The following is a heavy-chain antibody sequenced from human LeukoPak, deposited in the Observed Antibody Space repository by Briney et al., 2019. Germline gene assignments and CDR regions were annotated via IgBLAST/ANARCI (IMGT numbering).Heavy chain of an antibody. CDR3: ANGEVGAPFDI. CDR2: ISYDGSNK. J-gene: IGHJ3*02. D-gene: IGHD1-26*01. CDR1: GFTFSSYA. Sequence: GGSLRLSCAASGFTFSSYAMHWVRQAPGKGLEWVALISYDGSNKYYADSVKGRFTISRDNFKNTLYLQMNSLRAEDTAMYYCANGEVGAPFDIWGQGTMVTVSS. V-gene: IGHV3-30*18.